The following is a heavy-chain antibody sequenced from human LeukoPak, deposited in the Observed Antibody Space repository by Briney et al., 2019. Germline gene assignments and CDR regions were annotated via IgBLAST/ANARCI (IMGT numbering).Heavy chain of an antibody. Sequence: GASVKVSCKASGGTFSSYAISWVRQAPGQGLEWMGRIIPIFGTANYAQKFQGRVTITTDESTSTAYMELSSLRSEDTVVYYCARVDNSPTPLQWHFDYWGQGTLVTVSS. J-gene: IGHJ4*02. CDR3: ARVDNSPTPLQWHFDY. CDR2: IIPIFGTA. V-gene: IGHV1-69*05. D-gene: IGHD5-24*01. CDR1: GGTFSSYA.